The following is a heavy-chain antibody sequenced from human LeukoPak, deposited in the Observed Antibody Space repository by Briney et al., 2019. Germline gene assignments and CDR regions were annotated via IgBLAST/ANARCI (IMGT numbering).Heavy chain of an antibody. CDR2: INPSGGST. CDR3: ARNHRSGSYDHWFDP. CDR1: GYTFTSYY. V-gene: IGHV1-46*01. D-gene: IGHD3-10*01. J-gene: IGHJ5*02. Sequence: GASVKVSCKASGYTFTSYYMHWVRQAPGQGLEWMGIINPSGGSTSYAQKFQGRVTMTRDMSTSTVYMELSSLRSEDTAVYYCARNHRSGSYDHWFDPWGQGTLVTVSS.